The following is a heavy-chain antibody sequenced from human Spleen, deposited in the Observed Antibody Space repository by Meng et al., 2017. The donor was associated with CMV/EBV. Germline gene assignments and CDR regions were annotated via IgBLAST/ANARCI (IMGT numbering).Heavy chain of an antibody. J-gene: IGHJ4*02. V-gene: IGHV6-1*01. CDR2: TCYRSKWYN. CDR3: ARDKRSSLGYFDC. CDR1: GDSVSSNSVA. D-gene: IGHD6-13*01. Sequence: GDSVSSNSVAWNWIRQSPSRGLEWLGRTCYRSKWYNDYAVSVKSRITINPDTSKNQFSLQMNSVTPEDTAVYFCARDKRSSLGYFDCWGQGTLVTVSS.